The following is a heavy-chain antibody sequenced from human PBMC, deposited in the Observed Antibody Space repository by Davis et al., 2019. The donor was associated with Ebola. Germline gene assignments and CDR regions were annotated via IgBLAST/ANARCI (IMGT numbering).Heavy chain of an antibody. CDR3: AKDGLECISTSCYMENYYYYGMDV. CDR1: GFTFSSYG. V-gene: IGHV3-30*18. J-gene: IGHJ6*02. Sequence: PGGSLRLSCAASGFTFSSYGMHWVRQAPGKGLEWVAVISYDGSNKYYADSVKGRFTISRDNSKNTLYLQMNSLRAEDTAVYYCAKDGLECISTSCYMENYYYYGMDVWGQGTTVTVSS. D-gene: IGHD2-2*02. CDR2: ISYDGSNK.